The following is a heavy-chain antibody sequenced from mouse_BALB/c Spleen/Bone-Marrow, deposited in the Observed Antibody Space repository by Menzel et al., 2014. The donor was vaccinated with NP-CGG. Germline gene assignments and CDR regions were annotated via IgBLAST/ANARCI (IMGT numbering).Heavy chain of an antibody. D-gene: IGHD1-1*01. Sequence: VQLQQSGGGLVQPGGSLKLSCAASGFDFSRYWMSWVRQAPGKGLEWIGEINPDSSTINYTPSLKDKFINSRDNAKNTLYLQMSKVRSEDTALYYCARLYYYGQFAYWGQGTLVTVSA. J-gene: IGHJ3*01. CDR3: ARLYYYGQFAY. CDR2: INPDSSTI. V-gene: IGHV4-1*02. CDR1: GFDFSRYW.